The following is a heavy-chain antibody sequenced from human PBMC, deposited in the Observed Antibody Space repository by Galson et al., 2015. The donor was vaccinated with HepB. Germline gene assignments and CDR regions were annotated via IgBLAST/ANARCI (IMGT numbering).Heavy chain of an antibody. J-gene: IGHJ4*02. CDR3: ARETGMVRGVTPDY. D-gene: IGHD3-10*01. CDR1: GFTFSSYS. CDR2: ISYDGSNK. V-gene: IGHV3-30*03. Sequence: SLRLSCAASGFTFSSYSMNWVCQAPGKGLEWVAVISYDGSNKYYADSVKGRFTISRDNSKNTLYLQMNSLRAEDTAVYYCARETGMVRGVTPDYWGQGTLVTVSS.